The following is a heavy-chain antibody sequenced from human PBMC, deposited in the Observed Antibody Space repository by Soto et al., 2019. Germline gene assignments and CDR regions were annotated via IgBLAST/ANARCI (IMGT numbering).Heavy chain of an antibody. V-gene: IGHV3-23*01. Sequence: RLSCAASGFTFSSYAMSWVRQAPGKGLEWVSAISGSGGSTYYADSVKGRFTISRDNSKNTLYLQMNSLRAEDTAVYYCAKDYDILTGYYTPRGFDYWGQGTLVTVSS. CDR3: AKDYDILTGYYTPRGFDY. CDR2: ISGSGGST. CDR1: GFTFSSYA. J-gene: IGHJ4*02. D-gene: IGHD3-9*01.